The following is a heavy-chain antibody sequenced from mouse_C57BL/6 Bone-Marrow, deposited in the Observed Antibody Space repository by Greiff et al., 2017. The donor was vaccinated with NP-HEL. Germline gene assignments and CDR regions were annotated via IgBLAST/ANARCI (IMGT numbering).Heavy chain of an antibody. D-gene: IGHD4-1*01. J-gene: IGHJ2*01. CDR1: GYTFTSYW. Sequence: QVQLQQPGAELVMPGASVKLSCKASGYTFTSYWMHWVKQRPGQGLEWIGEIDPSDSYTNYNQKFKGKSTLTVDKSSSTAYMQLSSLTSEDSAVYYCARSGLGLVFDYWGQGTTLTVSS. V-gene: IGHV1-69*01. CDR3: ARSGLGLVFDY. CDR2: IDPSDSYT.